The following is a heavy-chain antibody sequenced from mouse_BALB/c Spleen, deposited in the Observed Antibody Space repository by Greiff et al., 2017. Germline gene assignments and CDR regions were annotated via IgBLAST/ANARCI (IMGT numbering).Heavy chain of an antibody. Sequence: EVQLQESGPGLVKPSQSLSLTCTVTGYSITSDYAWNWIRQFPGNKLEWMGYISYSGSTSYNPSLKSRISITRDTSKNQFFLQLNSVTTEDTATYYCARRKAYGSSYEDYAMDYWGQGTSVTVSS. J-gene: IGHJ4*01. CDR1: GYSITSDYA. V-gene: IGHV3-2*02. CDR2: ISYSGST. D-gene: IGHD1-1*01. CDR3: ARRKAYGSSYEDYAMDY.